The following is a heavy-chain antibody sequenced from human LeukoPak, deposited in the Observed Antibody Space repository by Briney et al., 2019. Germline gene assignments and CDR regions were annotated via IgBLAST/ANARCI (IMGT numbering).Heavy chain of an antibody. CDR1: GGSISSSSYY. CDR2: IYYSGST. V-gene: IGHV4-39*01. CDR3: ARLRGGTGTTFFDP. Sequence: PSETLSLTCTVSGGSISSSSYYWGWIRQPPGKGLEWIGSIYYSGSTYYNPSLKSRFTISVDTSKNPFSLKLSSVTAADTAVYYCARLRGGTGTTFFDPWGQGTLVTVSS. D-gene: IGHD1-7*01. J-gene: IGHJ5*02.